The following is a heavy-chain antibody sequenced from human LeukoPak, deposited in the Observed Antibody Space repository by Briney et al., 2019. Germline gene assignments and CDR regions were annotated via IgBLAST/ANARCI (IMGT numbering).Heavy chain of an antibody. CDR2: MKQNGSEK. V-gene: IGHV3-7*01. D-gene: IGHD4-17*01. CDR1: RFTFSSYS. CDR3: ARDRYGTFDI. Sequence: GGSLRLSCAASRFTFSSYSMSLVRQAPGKGLEWVANMKQNGSEKYYVDSVKGRFTISRDNPKKSLYLQMNSLRAEDTAVYYCARDRYGTFDIWGQGTMVTVSS. J-gene: IGHJ3*02.